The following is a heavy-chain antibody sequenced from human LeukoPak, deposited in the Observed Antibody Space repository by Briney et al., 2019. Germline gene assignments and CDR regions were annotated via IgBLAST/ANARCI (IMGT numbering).Heavy chain of an antibody. V-gene: IGHV3-15*01. CDR1: GFTFSNAW. J-gene: IGHJ4*02. CDR3: TTDSYYDFWSGYYIYFDY. D-gene: IGHD3-3*01. CDR2: IKSKTDGGTT. Sequence: GGSLRLSCAASGFTFSNAWMSWVRQAPGKGLEWVGRIKSKTDGGTTDYAAPVKGRFTISRDDSKNTLYLQMNSLKTEDSAVYYCTTDSYYDFWSGYYIYFDYWGQGTLVTVSS.